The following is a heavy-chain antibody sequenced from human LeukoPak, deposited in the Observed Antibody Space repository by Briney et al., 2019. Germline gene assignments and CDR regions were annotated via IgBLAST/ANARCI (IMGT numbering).Heavy chain of an antibody. D-gene: IGHD2-15*01. CDR3: ARDGSARGSCQAY. CDR1: GFTFSSYA. V-gene: IGHV3-30-3*01. CDR2: ISYDGSNK. J-gene: IGHJ4*02. Sequence: GRSLRLSCAASGFTFSSYAMHWVRRAPGKGLEWVAVISYDGSNKYYADSVKGRFTISRDNSKNTLYLQMNSLRAEDTAVYYCARDGSARGSCQAYWGQGTLVTVSS.